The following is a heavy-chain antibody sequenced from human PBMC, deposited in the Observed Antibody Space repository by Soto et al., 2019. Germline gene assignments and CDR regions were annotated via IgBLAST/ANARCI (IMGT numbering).Heavy chain of an antibody. V-gene: IGHV3-48*03. Sequence: PGGSLRLSCAASGFTFSSYEMNWVRQAPGKGLEWVSYISSSGSTIYYADSVKGRFTISRDNAKNSLYLQMNSLRAEDTAVYYCARARKWELLGGYSFDYWGQGTLVTVSS. CDR2: ISSSGSTI. D-gene: IGHD1-26*01. J-gene: IGHJ4*02. CDR1: GFTFSSYE. CDR3: ARARKWELLGGYSFDY.